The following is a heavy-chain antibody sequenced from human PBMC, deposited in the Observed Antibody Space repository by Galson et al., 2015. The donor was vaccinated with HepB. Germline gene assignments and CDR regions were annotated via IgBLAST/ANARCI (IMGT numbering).Heavy chain of an antibody. CDR1: GGTFSSYA. CDR2: IIPILGIA. J-gene: IGHJ4*02. V-gene: IGHV1-69*04. Sequence: SVKVSCKASGGTFSSYAISWVRQAPGQGLEWMGRIIPILGIANYAQKFQGRVTITADKSTSTAYMELSSLRSDDTAVYYCIRDGRTGVDYWGQGTLVTVSS. D-gene: IGHD1/OR15-1a*01. CDR3: IRDGRTGVDY.